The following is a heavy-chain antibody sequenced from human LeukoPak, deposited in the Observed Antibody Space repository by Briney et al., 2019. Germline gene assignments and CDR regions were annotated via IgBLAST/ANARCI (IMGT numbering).Heavy chain of an antibody. CDR3: ARHYWTMTTVRHFDY. CDR1: GGSISSSSYY. J-gene: IGHJ4*02. V-gene: IGHV4-39*01. Sequence: PSETLSLTCTVSGGSISSSSYYWGWIRQPQGKGLEWIGSIYYSGSTYYNPSLKSRVTISVDTSKNQFSLKLSSVTAADTAVYYCARHYWTMTTVRHFDYWGQGTLVTVSS. CDR2: IYYSGST. D-gene: IGHD4-17*01.